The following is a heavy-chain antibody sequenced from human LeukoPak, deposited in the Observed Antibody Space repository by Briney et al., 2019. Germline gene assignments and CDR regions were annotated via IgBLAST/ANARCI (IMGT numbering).Heavy chain of an antibody. D-gene: IGHD2-15*01. V-gene: IGHV4-61*02. J-gene: IGHJ4*02. CDR2: TYTSGST. Sequence: PSQTLSLTCTVSGGSISSGSYYWSWIRQPAGKGLEWIGRTYTSGSTNYNPSLKSRVTISVDTSKNQFSLKLSSVTAADTAVYYCARGYCSGGSCHPLDYWGQGTLVTVSS. CDR1: GGSISSGSYY. CDR3: ARGYCSGGSCHPLDY.